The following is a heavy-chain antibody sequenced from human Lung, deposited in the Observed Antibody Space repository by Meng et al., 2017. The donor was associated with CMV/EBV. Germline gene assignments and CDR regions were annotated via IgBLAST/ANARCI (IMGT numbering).Heavy chain of an antibody. CDR1: GDSINNHNW. Sequence: VQWRGTGPGLVTPSQTLALACAVSGDSINNHNWGAWVRQPPGKGLEWIGEIPHRGSSAYNPSLKSRVSMSIDKSKNQFSLKLTSVTAADTAVYHCLRRSGGSVWGQGTLVTVSS. D-gene: IGHD3-10*01. CDR2: IPHRGSS. V-gene: IGHV4-4*02. CDR3: LRRSGGSV. J-gene: IGHJ1*01.